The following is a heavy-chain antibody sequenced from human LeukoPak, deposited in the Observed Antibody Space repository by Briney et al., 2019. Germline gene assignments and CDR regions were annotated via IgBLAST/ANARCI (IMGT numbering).Heavy chain of an antibody. V-gene: IGHV4-39*01. CDR3: GRHLPVVVVAAPLDAFDL. D-gene: IGHD2-15*01. J-gene: IGHJ3*01. CDR1: GGLNRSSSDY. CDR2: IYYSGST. Sequence: SETLSLTCTVSGGLNRSSSDYGAWIRQPPGKGLEWIGSIYYSGSTYYNPSRKSRVTISVDTSNNQFSLKLSSVTDADTAVYYCGRHLPVVVVAAPLDAFDLWGQGTMVTVSS.